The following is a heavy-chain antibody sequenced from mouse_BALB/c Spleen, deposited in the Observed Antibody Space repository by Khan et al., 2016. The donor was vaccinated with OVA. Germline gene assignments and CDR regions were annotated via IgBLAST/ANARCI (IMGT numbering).Heavy chain of an antibody. Sequence: VQLKQSGAELVRPGALVKLSCKGSGFNIKDYYMQWVKQRPEQGLEWIGWIDPANGNSIYDPKFQGTASITVDPSSNTAYLHLSRLSSEDYAVYYCASSILLYFDYWGQGTTLTVSS. CDR3: ASSILLYFDY. D-gene: IGHD2-3*01. CDR2: IDPANGNS. V-gene: IGHV14-1*02. CDR1: GFNIKDYY. J-gene: IGHJ2*01.